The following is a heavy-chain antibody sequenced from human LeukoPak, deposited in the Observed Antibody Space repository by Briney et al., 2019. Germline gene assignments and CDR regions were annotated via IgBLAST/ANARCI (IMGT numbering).Heavy chain of an antibody. CDR3: ARDRAVVVAATDY. Sequence: ASVKVSCKASGYTFTTYGISWVRQAPGQGLEWMGWISPYNGNTNFAQKLQGRVTMTTDTSTSTAYMELRSLRSDDTAVYYCARDRAVVVAATDYWGQGTLVTVSS. J-gene: IGHJ4*02. V-gene: IGHV1-18*01. D-gene: IGHD2-15*01. CDR1: GYTFTTYG. CDR2: ISPYNGNT.